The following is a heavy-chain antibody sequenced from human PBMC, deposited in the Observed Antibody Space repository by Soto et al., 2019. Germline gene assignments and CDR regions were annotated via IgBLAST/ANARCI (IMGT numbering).Heavy chain of an antibody. CDR3: ARGLTLWNGKFDY. Sequence: GGSLRLSCAAFGFTFSSYAMHWVRQAPGKGLEWVAVISYDGSNKYYADSVKGRFTISRDNSKNTLYLQMNSLRAEDTAVYYCARGLTLWNGKFDYWGQGTLVTVSS. D-gene: IGHD1-1*01. CDR2: ISYDGSNK. J-gene: IGHJ4*02. V-gene: IGHV3-30-3*01. CDR1: GFTFSSYA.